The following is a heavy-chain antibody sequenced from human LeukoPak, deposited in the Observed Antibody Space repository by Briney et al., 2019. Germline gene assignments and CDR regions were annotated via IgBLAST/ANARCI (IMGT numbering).Heavy chain of an antibody. CDR2: INPSGGSA. D-gene: IGHD3-3*01. V-gene: IGHV1-46*01. Sequence: ASVKVSCKASGYIFSSHYLHWVRQAPGQGLEWMGTINPSGGSATYIRKFQGRVTMTSDTSTSTVYMELSSLRSEDTAVYYWSVLEWSNGDFQHWGQGTLVTVSS. CDR1: GYIFSSHY. CDR3: SVLEWSNGDFQH. J-gene: IGHJ1*01.